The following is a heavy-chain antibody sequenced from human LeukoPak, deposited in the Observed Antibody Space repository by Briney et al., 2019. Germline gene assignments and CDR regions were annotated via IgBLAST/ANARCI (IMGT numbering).Heavy chain of an antibody. V-gene: IGHV1-58*02. CDR3: AADLNYYDSSGSGDY. Sequence: SVKVSCKASGFTFTSSAMQWVRQARGQRLEWIGWIVVGSGNTNYAQKFQERVTITRDMSTSTAYMELTSLRSEDTAVYYCAADLNYYDSSGSGDYWGQGTLVTVST. D-gene: IGHD3-22*01. CDR2: IVVGSGNT. J-gene: IGHJ4*02. CDR1: GFTFTSSA.